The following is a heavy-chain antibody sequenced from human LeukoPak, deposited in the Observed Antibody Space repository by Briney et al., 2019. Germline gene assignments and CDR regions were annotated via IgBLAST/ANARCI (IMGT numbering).Heavy chain of an antibody. Sequence: GGSLRLSCAASGFSISSYWMHWVRQVPGKGLVWVSRISPDGSTTGYADSVKGRFTASRDNARDTLYLQINSLRAEDSAVYYCTRDRTTITLFELWGQGTLVTVSS. V-gene: IGHV3-74*01. D-gene: IGHD4-11*01. CDR3: TRDRTTITLFEL. CDR1: GFSISSYW. J-gene: IGHJ4*02. CDR2: ISPDGSTT.